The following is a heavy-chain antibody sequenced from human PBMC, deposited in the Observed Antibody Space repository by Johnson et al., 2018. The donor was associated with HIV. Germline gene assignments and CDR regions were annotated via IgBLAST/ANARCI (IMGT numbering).Heavy chain of an antibody. CDR1: GFTFSDYY. D-gene: IGHD2-21*01. V-gene: IGHV3-11*04. CDR2: ISSSGCTI. J-gene: IGHJ3*02. CDR3: ARDVGLLAYCGGDCADAFDI. Sequence: QEQLAESGGGLVKPGGSLRLSCAASGFTFSDYYMSWIRQAPGKGLEWVSYISSSGCTIYYADSVKGRFTISRDNAKNALYLQMNSMRAEDTAVNYCARDVGLLAYCGGDCADAFDIWGQGTMVTVSS.